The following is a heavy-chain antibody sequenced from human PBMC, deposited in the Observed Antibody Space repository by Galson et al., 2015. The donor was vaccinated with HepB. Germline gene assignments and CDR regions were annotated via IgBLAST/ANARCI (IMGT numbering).Heavy chain of an antibody. J-gene: IGHJ4*02. V-gene: IGHV3-49*03. CDR2: MRTKTYGGTT. CDR1: GFTFGDYA. D-gene: IGHD3-16*01. Sequence: SLRLSCAASGFTFGDYAMSWFRQAPGKGLEWVGFMRTKTYGGTTQYAASVKGRFTISRDDSKNIAYLQMNSLKTEDTAVYYCAKDPPPGDFLAYYFDHWGQGALVTVSS. CDR3: AKDPPPGDFLAYYFDH.